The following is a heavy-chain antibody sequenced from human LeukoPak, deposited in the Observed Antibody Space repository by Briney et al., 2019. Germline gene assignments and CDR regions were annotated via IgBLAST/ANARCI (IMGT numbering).Heavy chain of an antibody. V-gene: IGHV4-39*01. CDR1: GGSISSSSYY. Sequence: SETLYLTCTVSGGSISSSSYYWGWIRQPPGKGLEWIGSIYYSGSTYYDPSLKSRVTISVDTSKNQFSLKLSSVTAADTAVYYCARAHTGPYYYYMDVWGKGTTVTVSS. J-gene: IGHJ6*03. CDR3: ARAHTGPYYYYMDV. D-gene: IGHD5-18*01. CDR2: IYYSGST.